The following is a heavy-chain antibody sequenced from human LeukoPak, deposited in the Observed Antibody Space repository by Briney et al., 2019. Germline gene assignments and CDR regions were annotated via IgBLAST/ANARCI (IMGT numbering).Heavy chain of an antibody. CDR2: IRGTGGTT. Sequence: GGSLRLSCAASGFTVSNNYMNWVRQAPGKGLEWVSVIRGTGGTTYYADSAKGRFTISRDNSKNTLYLQMNSLRAEDTAVYYCAKGFCSGGSCYYFDYWGQGTLVTVSS. CDR1: GFTVSNNY. CDR3: AKGFCSGGSCYYFDY. D-gene: IGHD2-15*01. V-gene: IGHV3-23*01. J-gene: IGHJ4*02.